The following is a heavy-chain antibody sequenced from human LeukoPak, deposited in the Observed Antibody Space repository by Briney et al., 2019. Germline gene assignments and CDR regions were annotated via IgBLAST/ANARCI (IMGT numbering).Heavy chain of an antibody. Sequence: GGSLRLSCAVSGFTLSNYGMSWVRQAPGKGLEWVAGISGSGGSTNYADSVKGRFTISRDNLKNTLYLQMNSLRAEDTAVYFCARRGVVIRVILVGFHEEAYYFDSWGQGALVSVSS. CDR2: ISGSGGST. J-gene: IGHJ4*02. V-gene: IGHV3-23*01. CDR3: ARRGVVIRVILVGFHEEAYYFDS. D-gene: IGHD3-10*01. CDR1: GFTLSNYG.